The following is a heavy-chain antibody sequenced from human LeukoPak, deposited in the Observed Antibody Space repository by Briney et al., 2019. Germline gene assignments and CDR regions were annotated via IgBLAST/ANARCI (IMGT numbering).Heavy chain of an antibody. Sequence: GGSLRLSCAASGFIFSYYGMHWVRQAPGKGLEWVAVISYDGSNKYYADSVKGRFTISRDNSKNTLYLQMNSLRAEDTAVYYCAKERGRFLEWLFHYWGQGTLVTVSS. CDR3: AKERGRFLEWLFHY. J-gene: IGHJ4*02. D-gene: IGHD3-3*01. V-gene: IGHV3-30*18. CDR1: GFIFSYYG. CDR2: ISYDGSNK.